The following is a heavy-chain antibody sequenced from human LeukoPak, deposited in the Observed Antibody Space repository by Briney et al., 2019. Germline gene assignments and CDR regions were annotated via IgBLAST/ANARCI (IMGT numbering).Heavy chain of an antibody. D-gene: IGHD3-10*01. Sequence: SETLSLTCAVSGYSISSGYYWGWIRQPPGKGLEWIGSIHHSGNTHNNSSLKSRVTMSVDTSKNQFSLRLSSVTAADTAVYYCARHGSGFDDSWGQGTLVTVSS. J-gene: IGHJ4*02. V-gene: IGHV4-38-2*01. CDR2: IHHSGNT. CDR3: ARHGSGFDDS. CDR1: GYSISSGYY.